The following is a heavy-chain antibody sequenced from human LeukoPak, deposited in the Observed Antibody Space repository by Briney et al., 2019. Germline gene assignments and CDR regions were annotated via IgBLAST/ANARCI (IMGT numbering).Heavy chain of an antibody. D-gene: IGHD5-24*01. J-gene: IGHJ4*02. Sequence: PGESLKISCQGFGYPFTTSWIGWVRQLPGKGLEWTAIIYAGNSDAKYSPSLQGQVSISTGRSISTAYLHWSSLKASDTAIYYCAIINHPDGRVYWGQGTLVTVSS. CDR1: GYPFTTSW. CDR3: AIINHPDGRVY. CDR2: IYAGNSDA. V-gene: IGHV5-51*01.